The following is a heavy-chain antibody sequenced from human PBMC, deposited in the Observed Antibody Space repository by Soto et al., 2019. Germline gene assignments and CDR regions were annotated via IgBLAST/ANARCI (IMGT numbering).Heavy chain of an antibody. V-gene: IGHV1-18*01. D-gene: IGHD3-9*01. Sequence: ASVKVSCKASGYTFTSYGISWVRQAPGQGLEWMGWISAYNGNTNYAQKPQGRVTMTTDTSTSTAYMELRSLRSDDTAVYYCARNGLGDILTGPYCWGQGTLVTVSS. CDR2: ISAYNGNT. CDR1: GYTFTSYG. J-gene: IGHJ4*02. CDR3: ARNGLGDILTGPYC.